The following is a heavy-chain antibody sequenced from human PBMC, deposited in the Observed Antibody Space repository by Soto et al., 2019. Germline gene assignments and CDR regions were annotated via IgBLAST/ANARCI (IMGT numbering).Heavy chain of an antibody. D-gene: IGHD4-4*01. Sequence: GGSLRLSCAASGFTFNSYAVGWVRQAPGKGLEWVSVISGSGGSTYYADSVKGRFTISRDNSKNTLYLQMNSLRAEDTAVYYCAKDRVPRTTDRYYFDYWGQGTLVTVSS. V-gene: IGHV3-23*01. CDR1: GFTFNSYA. J-gene: IGHJ4*02. CDR2: ISGSGGST. CDR3: AKDRVPRTTDRYYFDY.